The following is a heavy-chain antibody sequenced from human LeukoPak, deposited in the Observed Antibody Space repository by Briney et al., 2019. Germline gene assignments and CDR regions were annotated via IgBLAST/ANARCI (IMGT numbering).Heavy chain of an antibody. CDR3: ARDLGSSQAFDY. CDR2: IYYSGST. J-gene: IGHJ4*02. CDR1: GGSISSSSYY. Sequence: PSETLSLTCTVSGGSISSSSYYWGWIRQPPGKGLEWIGGIYYSGSTNYNPSLKSRVTISVDTSKNQFSLKLSSVTAADTAVYYCARDLGSSQAFDYWGQGTLVTVSS. V-gene: IGHV4-39*07.